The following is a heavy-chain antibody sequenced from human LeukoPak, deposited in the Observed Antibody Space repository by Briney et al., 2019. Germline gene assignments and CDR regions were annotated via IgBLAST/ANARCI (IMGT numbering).Heavy chain of an antibody. CDR1: GFNVSSNY. J-gene: IGHJ6*02. CDR2: IKSKTDGGTT. D-gene: IGHD3-10*01. Sequence: GGSLRLSCAASGFNVSSNYMSWVRQAPGRGLEWVGRIKSKTDGGTTDYAAPVKGKFTISRDDSKNTLYLQMNSLRSEDTAVYYCTIDWREYRMYVWGQGTTVTVSS. CDR3: TIDWREYRMYV. V-gene: IGHV3-15*01.